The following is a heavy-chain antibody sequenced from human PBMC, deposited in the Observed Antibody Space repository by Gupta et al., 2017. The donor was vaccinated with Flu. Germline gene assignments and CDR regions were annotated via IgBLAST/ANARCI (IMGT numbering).Heavy chain of an antibody. V-gene: IGHV3-9*01. D-gene: IGHD4-17*01. CDR1: GFTFDDYA. CDR3: AKASATVTHDGAFDI. J-gene: IGHJ3*02. Sequence: EVQLVESGGGLVQPGRSLRLSCAASGFTFDDYAMHWVRQAPGKGLEWVSGISWNSGSIGYADSVKGRFTISRDNAKNSLYLQMNSLRAEDTALYYCAKASATVTHDGAFDIWGQGTMVTVSS. CDR2: ISWNSGSI.